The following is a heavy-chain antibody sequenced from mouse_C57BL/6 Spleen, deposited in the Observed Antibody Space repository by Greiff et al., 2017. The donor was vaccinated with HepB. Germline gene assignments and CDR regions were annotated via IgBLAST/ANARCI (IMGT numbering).Heavy chain of an antibody. CDR2: IDPSDSYT. Sequence: VQLQQPGAELVMPGASVKLSCKASGYTFTSYWMPWVKQRPGQGLEWIGEIDPSDSYTNYNQKFKGKSTLTVDKSSSTAYMQLSSLTSEDSAVYYCARRGAVDYWGQGTTLTVSS. CDR3: ARRGAVDY. V-gene: IGHV1-69*01. CDR1: GYTFTSYW. J-gene: IGHJ2*01.